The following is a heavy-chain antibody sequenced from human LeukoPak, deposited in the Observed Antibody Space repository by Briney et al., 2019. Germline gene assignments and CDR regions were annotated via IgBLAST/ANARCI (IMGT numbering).Heavy chain of an antibody. CDR2: INPNSDGT. Sequence: ASVKVSCKASGYTFTGYYLHWVRQVPGQGLEWMGWINPNSDGTKYAQKFQGRVTMTRDTSISTAYMELSSLRSDDTAVYYCARSGRGTYYYFDLWGQGTLVTVSS. CDR1: GYTFTGYY. CDR3: ARSGRGTYYYFDL. D-gene: IGHD1-26*01. V-gene: IGHV1-2*02. J-gene: IGHJ4*02.